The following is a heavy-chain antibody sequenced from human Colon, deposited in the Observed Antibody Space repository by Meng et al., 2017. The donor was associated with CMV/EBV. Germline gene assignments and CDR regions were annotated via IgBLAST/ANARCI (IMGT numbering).Heavy chain of an antibody. D-gene: IGHD6-19*01. Sequence: RAGAGPGLVTLPEARSLTCTVCGDSTSCFCWRWLRQPAGKGLEWIGRIYSSGSTFYNPSLESRVTMSIDTSKNQFSLRLASVTAADTAVYFCAKEQSIGIAVTGIFDFWGQGALVTVSS. V-gene: IGHV4-4*07. CDR3: AKEQSIGIAVTGIFDF. CDR1: GDSTSCFC. CDR2: IYSSGST. J-gene: IGHJ4*02.